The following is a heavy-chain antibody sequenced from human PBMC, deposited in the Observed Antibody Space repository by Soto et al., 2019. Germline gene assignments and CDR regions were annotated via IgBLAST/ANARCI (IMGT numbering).Heavy chain of an antibody. CDR3: ARDHYVYDILTGYGYYYGMDV. CDR1: GGPISSGDYY. D-gene: IGHD3-9*01. Sequence: PSETLSLTCTVSGGPISSGDYYWSWIRQPPGKGLEWIGYIYYNGSTYYNPSLKSRVTISVDTSKNQFSLKLSSVTTADTAVYYCARDHYVYDILTGYGYYYGMDVWGQGTTVTVSS. CDR2: IYYNGST. J-gene: IGHJ6*02. V-gene: IGHV4-30-4*01.